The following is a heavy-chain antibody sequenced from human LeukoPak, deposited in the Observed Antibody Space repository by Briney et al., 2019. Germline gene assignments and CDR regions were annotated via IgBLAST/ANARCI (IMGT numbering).Heavy chain of an antibody. CDR1: GFTFSYFW. CDR3: AAGGGDGWLGIAY. D-gene: IGHD3-16*01. CDR2: VNEDGSVK. J-gene: IGHJ4*02. Sequence: GGSLRLSCAVSGFTFSYFWMNWVRQAPGKGLAWVANVNEDGSVKYYVDSVKGRSTISRDKAKNSLSLQMNSLRAEDTAVYYCAAGGGDGWLGIAYWGQGTLVTVSS. V-gene: IGHV3-7*01.